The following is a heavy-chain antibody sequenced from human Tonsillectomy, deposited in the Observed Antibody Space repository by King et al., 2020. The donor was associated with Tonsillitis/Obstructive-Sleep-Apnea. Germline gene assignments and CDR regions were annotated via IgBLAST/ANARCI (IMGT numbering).Heavy chain of an antibody. D-gene: IGHD3-3*01. CDR2: ISSSGTTI. Sequence: VQLVESGGGLVQPGGSLRLSCAASGFTFSSYEMNWVRQAPGKGLEWVSYISSSGTTIYYADSVKGRFTISRDNAKKSLYLQMNSLRAEDTDVYYCARAGYDFWSGYYSYYFDYWGQGTLVTVSS. V-gene: IGHV3-48*03. CDR3: ARAGYDFWSGYYSYYFDY. J-gene: IGHJ4*02. CDR1: GFTFSSYE.